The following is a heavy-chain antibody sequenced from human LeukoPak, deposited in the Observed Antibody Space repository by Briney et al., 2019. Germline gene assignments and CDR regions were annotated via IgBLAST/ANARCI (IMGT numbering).Heavy chain of an antibody. J-gene: IGHJ4*02. CDR3: ARDLPGGYYIGGMPFFDY. V-gene: IGHV3-74*01. CDR2: INADGSST. Sequence: PGGSLRLSCAASGFTFSSHWMHWVRQAPGKGLVWVSRINADGSSTSHADSVKGRFTISRDNAKNTLYLQMNSLRAEDTAVYYCARDLPGGYYIGGMPFFDYWGQGTLVTVSS. D-gene: IGHD3-3*01. CDR1: GFTFSSHW.